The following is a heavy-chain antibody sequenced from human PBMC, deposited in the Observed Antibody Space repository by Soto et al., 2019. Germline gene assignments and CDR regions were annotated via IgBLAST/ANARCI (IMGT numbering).Heavy chain of an antibody. V-gene: IGHV1-8*01. D-gene: IGHD3-9*01. J-gene: IGHJ4*02. CDR1: GYTFTSYD. CDR2: MNPNSGNT. CDR3: ARGRRRYFDWPTDY. Sequence: QVQLVQSGAEVQKPGASVKVSCKASGYTFTSYDINWVRQATGQGLEWMGWMNPNSGNTGYAQKFQGRVTMTRNTSISTAYMELSSLRSEDTAVYYCARGRRRYFDWPTDYWGQGTLVTVSS.